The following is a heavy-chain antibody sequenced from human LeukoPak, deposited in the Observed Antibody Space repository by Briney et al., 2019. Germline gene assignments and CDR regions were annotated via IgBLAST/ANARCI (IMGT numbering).Heavy chain of an antibody. CDR3: ARGFGDWGLSWFDP. J-gene: IGHJ5*02. V-gene: IGHV4-61*01. Sequence: SETLSLTCTVSGGSVSSGSYYWSWIRQPPGKGLXXIGYIYYSGSAKYNPSLKSRVTISVDTSKNQFSLKLTSVTAADAAVYYCARGFGDWGLSWFDPWGQGTLVTVSS. D-gene: IGHD3-10*01. CDR2: IYYSGSA. CDR1: GGSVSSGSYY.